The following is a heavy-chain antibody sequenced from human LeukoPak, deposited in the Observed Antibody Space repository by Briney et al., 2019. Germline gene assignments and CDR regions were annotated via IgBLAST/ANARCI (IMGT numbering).Heavy chain of an antibody. Sequence: ASVKVSRKASGDTFSSYTISWVRQAPGQGLEWMGGIIPIFGTANYAQKFQGRVTITADKSTSTAYMELSSLRSEDTAVYYCARFFSDYDVYWGQGTLVTVSS. CDR1: GDTFSSYT. J-gene: IGHJ4*02. CDR3: ARFFSDYDVY. CDR2: IIPIFGTA. V-gene: IGHV1-69*06. D-gene: IGHD5-12*01.